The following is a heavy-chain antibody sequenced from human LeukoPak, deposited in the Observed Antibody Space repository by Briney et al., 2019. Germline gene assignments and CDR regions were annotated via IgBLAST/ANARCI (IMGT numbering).Heavy chain of an antibody. D-gene: IGHD2-21*01. CDR2: ITSSSNT. CDR1: GFSFSSFA. Sequence: PGGSLRLSCAASGFSFSSFAMSWVRQAPGNGLEWVSTITSSSNTYYADSVKGRVTISRDNSRNTLYLQMNTLRADDPAVYYCAKEGNGVYSFHTLDYWGQGTLVSVSS. CDR3: AKEGNGVYSFHTLDY. V-gene: IGHV3-23*01. J-gene: IGHJ4*02.